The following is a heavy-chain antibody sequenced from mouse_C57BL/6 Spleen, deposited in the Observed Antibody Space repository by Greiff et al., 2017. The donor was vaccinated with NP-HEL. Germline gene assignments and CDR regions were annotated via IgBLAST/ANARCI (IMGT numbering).Heavy chain of an antibody. V-gene: IGHV1-55*01. CDR2: IYPGSGST. J-gene: IGHJ2*01. Sequence: VQLQQSGAELVKPGASVKMSCKASGYTFTSYWITWVKQRPGQGLEWIGDIYPGSGSTNYNEKFKSKATLTVDTSSSTAYMQLSSLTSEDSAVYYCARDTTVVAPIDYWGQGTTLTVSS. D-gene: IGHD1-1*01. CDR3: ARDTTVVAPIDY. CDR1: GYTFTSYW.